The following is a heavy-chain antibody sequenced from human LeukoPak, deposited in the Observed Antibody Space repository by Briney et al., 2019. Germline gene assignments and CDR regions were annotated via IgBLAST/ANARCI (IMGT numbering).Heavy chain of an antibody. D-gene: IGHD3-9*01. Sequence: EASVKVSCKATGYTFNTYDLHWVRQATGQGLEWMGWMNPNTGNRGYAQKFQGRVTMTRNSSINTAYMELNSLSFEDTAVYYCASGVPFEDWGQGTLVTVSS. V-gene: IGHV1-8*01. CDR2: MNPNTGNR. J-gene: IGHJ4*02. CDR1: GYTFNTYD. CDR3: ASGVPFED.